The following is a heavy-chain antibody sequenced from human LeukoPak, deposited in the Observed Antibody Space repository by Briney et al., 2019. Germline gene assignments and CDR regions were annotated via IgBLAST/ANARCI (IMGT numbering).Heavy chain of an antibody. CDR1: GGSISSSSYS. CDR3: ARLRFDFWSGYTHPYFDY. D-gene: IGHD3-3*01. V-gene: IGHV4-39*01. Sequence: PSETLSLTCTVSGGSISSSSYSWGWIRQPPGKGLEWIGSIYYSGTTYYNPSLKSRVTISVDTSKILVSLKLSSVAATDTAVYFCARLRFDFWSGYTHPYFDYWGQGTLVTVSS. CDR2: IYYSGTT. J-gene: IGHJ4*02.